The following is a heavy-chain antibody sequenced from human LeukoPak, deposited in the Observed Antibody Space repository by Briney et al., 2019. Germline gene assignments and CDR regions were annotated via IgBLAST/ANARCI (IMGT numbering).Heavy chain of an antibody. CDR3: AKGGGAAARFDY. D-gene: IGHD6-13*01. Sequence: GGSLRLSCAASGFSFSSYTMSWVRQAPGKGLDWAASLSGSGGSTFYAGSVEGRFTISRDNSKNTLYLQINSLRAEDTAVYYCAKGGGAAARFDYWGQGILVAVSS. V-gene: IGHV3-23*01. CDR1: GFSFSSYT. CDR2: LSGSGGST. J-gene: IGHJ4*02.